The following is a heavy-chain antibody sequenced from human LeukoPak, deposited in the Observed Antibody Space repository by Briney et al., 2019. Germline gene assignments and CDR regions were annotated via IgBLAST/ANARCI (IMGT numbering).Heavy chain of an antibody. Sequence: ASVKVSCKASGYTFTRYSINWVRQAPGQGLEWMGWINTNTGNPTYAQGFTGRYVFSMDTSVSTAYLQISSLKAEDTAIYYCARDPIGVSGDNFDYWGQGTLATVSS. V-gene: IGHV7-4-1*02. CDR1: GYTFTRYS. CDR2: INTNTGNP. J-gene: IGHJ4*02. D-gene: IGHD7-27*01. CDR3: ARDPIGVSGDNFDY.